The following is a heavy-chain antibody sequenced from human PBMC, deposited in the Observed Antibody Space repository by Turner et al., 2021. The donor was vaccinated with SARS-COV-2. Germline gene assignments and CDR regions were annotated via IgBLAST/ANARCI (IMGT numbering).Heavy chain of an antibody. Sequence: QVQLQQWGAGLLKPSETLSLTCAVYGGSFSGYYWTWIRQPPGKGLEWIGEINHSGSTNYNPSLKSRVTISVDTSKNQFSLKLSSVTAADTAVYYCASGATLQYYFDYWGQGTLVTVSS. CDR1: GGSFSGYY. J-gene: IGHJ4*02. CDR3: ASGATLQYYFDY. D-gene: IGHD4-4*01. V-gene: IGHV4-34*01. CDR2: INHSGST.